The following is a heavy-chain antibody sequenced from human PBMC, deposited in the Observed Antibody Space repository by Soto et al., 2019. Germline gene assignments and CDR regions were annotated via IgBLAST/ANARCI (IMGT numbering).Heavy chain of an antibody. CDR3: AKDRGYSGSIGDY. Sequence: EVQLLESGGGLVQPGGSLRLSCAASGFTFSSYAMSWVRQAPGKGLEWVSAISGSGGSTYYAYSVTGRFTISRDNSKNTLYLEMNSLRAEDTAVYYCAKDRGYSGSIGDYWGQGTLVTVSS. J-gene: IGHJ4*02. D-gene: IGHD6-6*01. CDR1: GFTFSSYA. V-gene: IGHV3-23*01. CDR2: ISGSGGST.